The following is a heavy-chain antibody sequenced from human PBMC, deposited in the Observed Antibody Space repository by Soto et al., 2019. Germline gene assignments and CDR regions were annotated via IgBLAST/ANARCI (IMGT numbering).Heavy chain of an antibody. V-gene: IGHV1-24*01. Sequence: QVQLVQSGAEVKKPGASVKVSCKVSGYTLTELSMHWVRQSPGKGLEWMGGFEPEDGETSYAQKFQGRVTMTEDTSTDTAYMELSSLRSEDKAVYYCAPGPRRDGYKPVDYWGQGTLVTVSS. CDR2: FEPEDGET. CDR3: APGPRRDGYKPVDY. CDR1: GYTLTELS. D-gene: IGHD5-12*01. J-gene: IGHJ4*02.